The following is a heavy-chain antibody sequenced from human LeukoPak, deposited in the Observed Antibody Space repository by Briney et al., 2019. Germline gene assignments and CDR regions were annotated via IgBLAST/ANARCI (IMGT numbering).Heavy chain of an antibody. CDR3: ARGRARDGSFPWLDS. CDR2: IFYSGST. V-gene: IGHV4-59*01. J-gene: IGHJ5*01. Sequence: SETLSLTCSVSGDSIGSYYWTWIRQSPRRGLERIGYIFYSGSTNYSPSLKSRVTISVDTSNDQFSLQLRSVTAADTAIYYCARGRARDGSFPWLDSWGQGTLVTVSS. CDR1: GDSIGSYY. D-gene: IGHD3-10*01.